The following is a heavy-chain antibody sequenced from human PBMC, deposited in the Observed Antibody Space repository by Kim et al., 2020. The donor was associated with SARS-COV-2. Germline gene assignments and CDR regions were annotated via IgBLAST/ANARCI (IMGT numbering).Heavy chain of an antibody. D-gene: IGHD3-10*01. V-gene: IGHV4-39*07. CDR3: ARVSQGKFGELLRGWFDP. Sequence: SETLSLTCTVSGGSISSSSYYWGWIRQPPGKGLEWIGSIYYSGSTYYNPSLKSRVTISVDTSKNQFSLKLSSVTAADTAVYYCARVSQGKFGELLRGWFDPWGQGTLVTVSP. J-gene: IGHJ5*02. CDR2: IYYSGST. CDR1: GGSISSSSYY.